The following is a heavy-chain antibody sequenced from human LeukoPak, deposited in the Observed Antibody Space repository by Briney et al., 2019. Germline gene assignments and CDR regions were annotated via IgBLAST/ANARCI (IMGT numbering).Heavy chain of an antibody. CDR2: IVVGSGNT. V-gene: IGHV1-58*01. CDR3: AADPFLAGTFDC. D-gene: IGHD6-19*01. Sequence: GTSVKVSCKASGFTFTSSAVQWVRQARGQRLEWIGWIVVGSGNTNYAQKFQERVTITRDMSTSTAYMELSSLRSEDTAVYYCAADPFLAGTFDCWGQGTLVTVSS. J-gene: IGHJ4*02. CDR1: GFTFTSSA.